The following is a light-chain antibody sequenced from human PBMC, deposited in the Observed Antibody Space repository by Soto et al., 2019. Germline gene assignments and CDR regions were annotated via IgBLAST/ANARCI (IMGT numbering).Light chain of an antibody. Sequence: DIQMTQSPSTLSASVGDRVTITCRANQSISSWLAWYQQKPGKAPKLLIYKASSLESGVPSRFSGSGSGTEFTLTISSLQPDDFATYYCQQYNIAFGQGTKVEIK. CDR3: QQYNIA. J-gene: IGKJ1*01. V-gene: IGKV1-5*03. CDR1: QSISSW. CDR2: KAS.